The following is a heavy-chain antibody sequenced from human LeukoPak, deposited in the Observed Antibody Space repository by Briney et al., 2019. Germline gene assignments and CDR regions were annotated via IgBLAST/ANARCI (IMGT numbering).Heavy chain of an antibody. J-gene: IGHJ3*02. V-gene: IGHV4-39*01. Sequence: PSETLSLTCTVSGGSISSSSYYWGWIRQPPGKGLEWIGSIYYSGSTYYNPSLKSRVTISVDTSKNQFSLKLSSVTAADTAVYYCARPPPSYYYDSSGHTDAFDIWGQGTMATVSS. CDR3: ARPPPSYYYDSSGHTDAFDI. D-gene: IGHD3-22*01. CDR1: GGSISSSSYY. CDR2: IYYSGST.